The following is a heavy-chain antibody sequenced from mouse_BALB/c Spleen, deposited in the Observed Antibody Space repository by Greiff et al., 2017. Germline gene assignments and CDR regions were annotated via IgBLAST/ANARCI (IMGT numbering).Heavy chain of an antibody. CDR3: APYEGYLWFAY. D-gene: IGHD2-3*01. CDR1: GFNIKDYY. Sequence: VQLQQSGAELVRPGALVKLSCKASGFNIKDYYMHWVKQRPEQGLEWIGWIDPENGNTIYDPKFQGKASITADTSSNTAYLQLSSLTSEDTAVYYCAPYEGYLWFAYWGQGTLVTVSA. V-gene: IGHV14-1*02. J-gene: IGHJ3*01. CDR2: IDPENGNT.